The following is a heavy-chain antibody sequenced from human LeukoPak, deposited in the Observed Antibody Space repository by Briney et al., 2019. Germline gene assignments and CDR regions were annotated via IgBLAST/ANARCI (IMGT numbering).Heavy chain of an antibody. Sequence: GGSLRLSCAGSGLSFGRNWMSWVRQAPGKGLEWVANINQDGSERYYVDSVKSRFTISRDNANNSLYLQMNSLRAEDTAVYYCASAWLWGQGTLVTVSS. CDR3: ASAWL. V-gene: IGHV3-7*01. J-gene: IGHJ4*02. CDR2: INQDGSER. CDR1: GLSFGRNW. D-gene: IGHD5-12*01.